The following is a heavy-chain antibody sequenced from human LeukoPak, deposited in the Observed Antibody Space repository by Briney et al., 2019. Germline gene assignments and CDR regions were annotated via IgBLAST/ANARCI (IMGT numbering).Heavy chain of an antibody. J-gene: IGHJ4*02. D-gene: IGHD2-21*02. CDR3: ARRGDPYYFDY. V-gene: IGHV3-23*01. Sequence: GGSLRLSCAASGFTFSDSAMNWVRQAPGKGLEWVSVIGGSGGPTFYADSVKGRFTISRDNSKNTLYQRLNSLRAEDTAVYYCARRGDPYYFDYWGQGALVTVSA. CDR2: IGGSGGPT. CDR1: GFTFSDSA.